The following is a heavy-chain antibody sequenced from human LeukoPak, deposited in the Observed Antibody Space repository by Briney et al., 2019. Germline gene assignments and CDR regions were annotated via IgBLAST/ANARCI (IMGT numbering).Heavy chain of an antibody. CDR2: IYPGDSDT. D-gene: IGHD4-17*01. V-gene: IGHV5-51*01. Sequence: GESLKISCKTSGYIFTTYWIAWVRQMPGKGLEWMGIIYPGDSDTRYGPSFQGQVTISADKSINTAYLQLSSLKASDTAMYYCARQSTTSSPSDYWGQGTLVTVSS. CDR1: GYIFTTYW. CDR3: ARQSTTSSPSDY. J-gene: IGHJ4*02.